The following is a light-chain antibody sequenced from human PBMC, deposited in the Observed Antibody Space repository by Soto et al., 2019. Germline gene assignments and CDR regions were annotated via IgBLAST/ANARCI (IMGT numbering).Light chain of an antibody. J-gene: IGLJ1*01. CDR1: RSNVGTNL. Sequence: QSVLTQPPSASGTPGQRVTISCSGRRSNVGTNLVNWYQQLPGTAPKLLIYAHIQRPSGVPDRFSGSTSGTSASLAISGLQSEDESYYYCARWVDGLNCYVFGTGTKVTVL. CDR3: ARWVDGLNCYV. V-gene: IGLV1-44*01. CDR2: AHI.